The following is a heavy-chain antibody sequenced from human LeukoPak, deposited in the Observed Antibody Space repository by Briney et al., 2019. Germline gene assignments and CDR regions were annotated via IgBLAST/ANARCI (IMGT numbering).Heavy chain of an antibody. CDR1: GFTFSSYW. D-gene: IGHD1-26*01. CDR2: IKQDGSEK. J-gene: IGHJ3*02. V-gene: IGHV3-7*01. CDR3: ARPRVGATTHDAFDI. Sequence: GGSLRLSCAASGFTFSSYWMSWVRQAPGKGLEWVANIKQDGSEKYCVDSVKGRFTISRDNAKNSLYLQMNSLRAEDTAVYYCARPRVGATTHDAFDIWGQGTMVTVSS.